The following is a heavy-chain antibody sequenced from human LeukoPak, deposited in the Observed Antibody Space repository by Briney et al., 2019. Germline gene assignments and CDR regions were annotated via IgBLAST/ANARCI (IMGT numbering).Heavy chain of an antibody. V-gene: IGHV1-2*02. J-gene: IGHJ4*02. Sequence: SVKVSCKASGYTFTGYYMHLVRHAPGQGLEWMGCINPNSGGTNYAQKFQGRVTMTRDTSITTAYMELSRLRSDDTAVYYCARDLIWFGESNVDYWGQGTLVTVSS. CDR1: GYTFTGYY. D-gene: IGHD3-10*01. CDR2: INPNSGGT. CDR3: ARDLIWFGESNVDY.